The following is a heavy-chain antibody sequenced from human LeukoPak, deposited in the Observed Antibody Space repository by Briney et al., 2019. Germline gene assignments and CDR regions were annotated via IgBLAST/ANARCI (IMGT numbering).Heavy chain of an antibody. Sequence: ASVKVSCKASGYTFTSYDINWVRQAPGQGLEWMGIINPSGGSTSYAQKFQGRVTITADKSTSTAYMELSSLRSEDTAVYYCARRNSSVGATLDYFDYWGQGTLVTVSS. CDR2: INPSGGST. V-gene: IGHV1-46*01. CDR3: ARRNSSVGATLDYFDY. D-gene: IGHD1-26*01. J-gene: IGHJ4*02. CDR1: GYTFTSYD.